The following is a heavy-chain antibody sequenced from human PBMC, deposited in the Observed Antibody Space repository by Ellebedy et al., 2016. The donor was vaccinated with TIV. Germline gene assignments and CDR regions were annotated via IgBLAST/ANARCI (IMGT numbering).Heavy chain of an antibody. CDR2: IWYDGSNK. D-gene: IGHD2-21*02. J-gene: IGHJ4*02. CDR1: GGSISSSSYY. Sequence: PSETLSLTCTVSGGSISSSSYYWGWVRQAPGKGLEWVAFIWYDGSNKFYADSVKGRFTISRDNSKNTLYLQMSSLGVDDTAIFYCARDLHVDRGDCLDYWGQGTLVTVSS. CDR3: ARDLHVDRGDCLDY. V-gene: IGHV3-33*08.